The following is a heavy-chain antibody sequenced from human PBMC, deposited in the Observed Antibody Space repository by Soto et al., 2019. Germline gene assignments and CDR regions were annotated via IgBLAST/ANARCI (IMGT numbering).Heavy chain of an antibody. CDR3: ARDRRSHTYCDALDY. CDR2: ISYDGTNE. D-gene: IGHD4-17*01. J-gene: IGHJ4*02. Sequence: QVQLVESGGGVVQPGRSLRLSCAASGFTFSSYAMHWVGQAPVKGLEWVALISYDGTNEYYADSVKGRFTIFRDNSKNTLFLQMNTLRAEDTAVYYCARDRRSHTYCDALDYWGQGTLVTISS. CDR1: GFTFSSYA. V-gene: IGHV3-30-3*01.